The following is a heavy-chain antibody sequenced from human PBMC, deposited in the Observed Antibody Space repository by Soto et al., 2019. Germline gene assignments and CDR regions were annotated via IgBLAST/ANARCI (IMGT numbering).Heavy chain of an antibody. CDR3: AGGSGYYYTDAFDI. V-gene: IGHV3-48*03. D-gene: IGHD3-22*01. Sequence: QPGGSLRLSCAAPGFTFSGYEMNWVRQAPGKGLEWVSYISSSGSTIYYADSVKGRFTISRDNAKNSLYLQMNSLRAEDTAVYYCAGGSGYYYTDAFDIWGQGTMVTVSS. J-gene: IGHJ3*02. CDR2: ISSSGSTI. CDR1: GFTFSGYE.